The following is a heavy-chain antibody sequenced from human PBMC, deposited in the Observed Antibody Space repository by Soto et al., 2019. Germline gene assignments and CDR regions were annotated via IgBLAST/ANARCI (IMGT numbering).Heavy chain of an antibody. V-gene: IGHV1-2*02. J-gene: IGHJ6*02. D-gene: IGHD6-19*01. CDR3: AREGPIAVDIYYYYGMDV. CDR1: GYTFTCYY. CDR2: INPNSGGT. Sequence: GASVKVSCKASGYTFTCYYMHWVRQAPGQGLEWMGWINPNSGGTNYAQKFQGRVTMTRDTSISTAYMELSRLRSDDTAVYYCAREGPIAVDIYYYYGMDVWGQGTTVTVSS.